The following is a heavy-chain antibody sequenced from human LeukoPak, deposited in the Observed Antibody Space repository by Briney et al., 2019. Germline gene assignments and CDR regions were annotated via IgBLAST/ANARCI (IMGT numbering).Heavy chain of an antibody. Sequence: GGSLRLSCAASGLSFSSYDMHWVRQATGKGLEWVSAIGTAGDTYYPGSVKGRFTISRENAKNSLYLQMNSLRAGDTAVYYCARAPRYCSSTSCPLDYWGQGTLVTVSS. CDR1: GLSFSSYD. CDR3: ARAPRYCSSTSCPLDY. J-gene: IGHJ4*02. V-gene: IGHV3-13*01. D-gene: IGHD2-2*01. CDR2: IGTAGDT.